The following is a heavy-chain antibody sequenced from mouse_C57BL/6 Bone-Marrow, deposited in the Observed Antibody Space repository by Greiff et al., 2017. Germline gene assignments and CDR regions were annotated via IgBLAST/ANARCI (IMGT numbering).Heavy chain of an antibody. CDR3: ARNRGTMIAYYAMDY. CDR2: IWSGGST. CDR1: GFSLTSSG. D-gene: IGHD2-4*01. V-gene: IGHV2-2*01. Sequence: VKLMESGPGLVQPSQSLSITCTVSGFSLTSSGVHWVRQSPGKGLEWLGVIWSGGSTDYNAAFISRLSISKDNSKSQVFFKMNSLQADDTAIYYCARNRGTMIAYYAMDYWGQGTSVTVSS. J-gene: IGHJ4*01.